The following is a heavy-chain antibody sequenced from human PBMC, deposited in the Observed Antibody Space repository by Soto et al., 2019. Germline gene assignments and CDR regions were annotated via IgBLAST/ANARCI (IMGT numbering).Heavy chain of an antibody. V-gene: IGHV3-48*03. CDR3: SGGVMYSGSYQD. CDR2: ISNSGSTI. Sequence: EVQLVESGGALVQPGGSLRLSCSASGFTFSSHEMAWVRQAPGKGLEGVSYISNSGSTIKYADSVKGRFTISRDNAKDSLSMQMNSLRAEDKAVYYCSGGVMYSGSYQDWGQGTLFTVSS. D-gene: IGHD1-26*01. CDR1: GFTFSSHE. J-gene: IGHJ4*02.